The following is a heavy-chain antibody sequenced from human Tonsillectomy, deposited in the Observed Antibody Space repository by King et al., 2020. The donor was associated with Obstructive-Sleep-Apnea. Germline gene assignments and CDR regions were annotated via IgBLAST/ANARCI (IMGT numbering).Heavy chain of an antibody. CDR2: IYYSGRT. J-gene: IGHJ6*02. CDR3: ARDLGIAAAGSNYGMDV. Sequence: VQLQESGPGLVKPSQTMSLTCTVSGGSISSGGYFWSWIRQHPGQGLEWIGHIYYSGRTYYNPSLKSRVTISVDTSKNQFSLKLSSVTSADTAVYYCARDLGIAAAGSNYGMDVWGQGTTVTVPS. V-gene: IGHV4-31*03. CDR1: GGSISSGGYF. D-gene: IGHD6-13*01.